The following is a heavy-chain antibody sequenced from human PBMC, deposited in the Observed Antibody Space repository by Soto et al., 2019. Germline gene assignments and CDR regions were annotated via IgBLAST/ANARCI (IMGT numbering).Heavy chain of an antibody. J-gene: IGHJ1*01. V-gene: IGHV3-21*01. CDR1: GFIFTSYS. D-gene: IGHD6-19*01. CDR2: ISSGSDSI. CDR3: ARDRSADRFVQYFQH. Sequence: PGGSLRLSCATSGFIFTSYSMVWVRLAPGKGLEWVASISSGSDSIFYSDSVKGRFTVSRDNAKNSVFLHMNNLRADDTAVYFCARDRSADRFVQYFQHRGQGTQVTVSS.